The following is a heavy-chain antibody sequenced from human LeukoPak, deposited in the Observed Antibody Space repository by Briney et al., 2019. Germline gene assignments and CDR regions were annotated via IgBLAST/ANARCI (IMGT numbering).Heavy chain of an antibody. V-gene: IGHV4-38-2*02. CDR2: IYQSGST. CDR3: ARLGRDGYNFDY. J-gene: IGHJ4*02. D-gene: IGHD5-24*01. CDR1: GYSISSGYY. Sequence: KPSETLSLTCSVSGYSISSGYYWGWIRQPPGKGLEWIGSIYQSGSTYYNPSLKSRVTISVDKSKNQFSLKLSSVTAADTAVYYCARLGRDGYNFDYWGQGTLVTVSS.